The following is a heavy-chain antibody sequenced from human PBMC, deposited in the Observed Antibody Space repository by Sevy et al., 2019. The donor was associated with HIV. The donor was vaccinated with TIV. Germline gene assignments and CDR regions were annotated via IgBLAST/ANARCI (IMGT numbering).Heavy chain of an antibody. CDR1: GFTFNSYT. Sequence: GGSLRLSCTASGFTFNSYTMNWVRQAPGKGLEWVSSISFSNNYIYYADSVKGRFTSSRDNARNSLFLQMNSLRVEDTALYYCARPYGSGSWEAFDLWGRGTLVTVSS. V-gene: IGHV3-21*01. D-gene: IGHD3-10*01. CDR3: ARPYGSGSWEAFDL. CDR2: ISFSNNYI. J-gene: IGHJ3*01.